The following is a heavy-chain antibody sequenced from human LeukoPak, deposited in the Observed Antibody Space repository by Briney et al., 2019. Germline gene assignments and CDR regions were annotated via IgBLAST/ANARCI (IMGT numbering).Heavy chain of an antibody. J-gene: IGHJ2*01. CDR3: AKDHSYGGNSNWHFDL. CDR2: ISGSGAST. Sequence: GGSLRLSCAASGFTFSRYAMSWVRQAPGKGLDWVSAISGSGASTYYADSVKGRFTISRDNSKDILYLQLNSMRDEAADVYYCAKDHSYGGNSNWHFDLWGRGTLVTVSS. D-gene: IGHD4-23*01. V-gene: IGHV3-23*01. CDR1: GFTFSRYA.